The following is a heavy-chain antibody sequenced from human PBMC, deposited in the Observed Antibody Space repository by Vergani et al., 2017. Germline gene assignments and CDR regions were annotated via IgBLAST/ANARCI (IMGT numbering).Heavy chain of an antibody. J-gene: IGHJ5*02. CDR1: GGTFSSYA. CDR3: ARAGGIVVVPAARLNNWFDP. CDR2: IIPIFGTA. Sequence: QVQLVQSGAEVKKPGSSVKVSCKASGGTFSSYAISWVRQAPGQGLEWMGGIIPIFGTANYAQKVEGRVKITADESTSTAYMELSSLRSEDTAVYYCARAGGIVVVPAARLNNWFDPWGQGTLVTVSS. V-gene: IGHV1-69*01. D-gene: IGHD2-2*01.